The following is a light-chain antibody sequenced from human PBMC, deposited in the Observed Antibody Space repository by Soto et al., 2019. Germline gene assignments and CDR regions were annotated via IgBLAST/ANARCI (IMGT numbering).Light chain of an antibody. CDR1: SSDVGGYNY. CDR3: SSYTSSSTLLYV. V-gene: IGLV2-14*01. CDR2: DVS. J-gene: IGLJ1*01. Sequence: QSVLTQPASVSGSPGQSITISCTGTSSDVGGYNYVSWYQQHPGKAPKLMIYDVSNRPSGVSNRFSGSKSGNTVSLTISGLQAEDEADYYCSSYTSSSTLLYVFGTGTKVTVL.